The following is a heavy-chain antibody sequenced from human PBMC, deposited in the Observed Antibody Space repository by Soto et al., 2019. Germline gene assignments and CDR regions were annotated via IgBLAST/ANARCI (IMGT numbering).Heavy chain of an antibody. J-gene: IGHJ4*02. Sequence: ASVKATCKVSGYTITELSMHWVRQAPGKGLEWMGGFDPEDGETIYAQKFQGRVTMTEDTSTDTAYMELSSLRSEDTAVYYCANTVVTAILWSYYFDYWGQGTLVTVSS. CDR1: GYTITELS. CDR3: ANTVVTAILWSYYFDY. CDR2: FDPEDGET. D-gene: IGHD2-21*02. V-gene: IGHV1-24*01.